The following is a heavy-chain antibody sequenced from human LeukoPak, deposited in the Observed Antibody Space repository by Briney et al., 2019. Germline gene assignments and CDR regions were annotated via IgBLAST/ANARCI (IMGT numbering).Heavy chain of an antibody. J-gene: IGHJ3*02. CDR3: ARERGYDFWSGYYSRAPNAFDI. D-gene: IGHD3-3*01. Sequence: PGGSLSLSCAASGSTFSSYSMNWVRQAPGKGLEWVSYISSSSSTIYYADSVKGRFTISRDDAKNSLYLQMNSLRAEDTAVYYCARERGYDFWSGYYSRAPNAFDIWGQGTMVTVSS. CDR1: GSTFSSYS. V-gene: IGHV3-48*01. CDR2: ISSSSSTI.